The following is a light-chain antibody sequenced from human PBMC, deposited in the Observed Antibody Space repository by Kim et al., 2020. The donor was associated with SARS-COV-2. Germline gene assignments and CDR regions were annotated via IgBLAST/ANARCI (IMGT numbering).Light chain of an antibody. CDR3: SSYTSSSTLNWV. CDR1: SSDVGGYNY. V-gene: IGLV2-14*03. CDR2: DVS. J-gene: IGLJ3*02. Sequence: SITVSCTGTSSDVGGYNYVSWYQRQPGKAPKLMIYDVSNRPSGVSNRFSGSKSGNTASLTISGLQAEDEADYYCSSYTSSSTLNWVFGGGTQLTVL.